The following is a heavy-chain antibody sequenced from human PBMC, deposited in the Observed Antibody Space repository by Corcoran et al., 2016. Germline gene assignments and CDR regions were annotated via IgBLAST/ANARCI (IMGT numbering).Heavy chain of an antibody. CDR3: ARRRQYQLLPFDY. J-gene: IGHJ4*02. Sequence: QVQLQQWGAGLLKPSETLSLTCAVYGGSFSGYYWSWIRQPPGKGLEWIGEINHSGSTNYNPSLKSRVTISVDTSKNQFSLKLSSVTAADTAVYYCARRRQYQLLPFDYWGQGTLVTVSS. D-gene: IGHD2-2*01. CDR2: INHSGST. V-gene: IGHV4-34*01. CDR1: GGSFSGYY.